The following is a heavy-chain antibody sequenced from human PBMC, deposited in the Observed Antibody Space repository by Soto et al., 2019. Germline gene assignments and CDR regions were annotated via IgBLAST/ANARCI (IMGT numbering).Heavy chain of an antibody. V-gene: IGHV3-21*01. CDR2: ISSSSSYI. J-gene: IGHJ5*02. Sequence: EVQLVESGGSLVKPGGSLRLSCAASGFTFSSYSMNWVRQAPGKGLEWVSSISSSSSYIYYADSVKGRFTISRDNAKNSLYLQMNSLRAEDTAVYYCARGGTICSSTSCYAGLRWFDPWGQGTLVTVSS. CDR1: GFTFSSYS. CDR3: ARGGTICSSTSCYAGLRWFDP. D-gene: IGHD2-2*01.